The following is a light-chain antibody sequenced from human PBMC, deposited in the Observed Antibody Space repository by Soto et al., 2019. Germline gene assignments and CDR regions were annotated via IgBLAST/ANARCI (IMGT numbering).Light chain of an antibody. CDR3: QQSYNTPLT. Sequence: IEVTQSPSSLAASLGDRVTITCRASQTIGTYVNWYRQKPGAAPELLIYDASTLQSGVPSRFRGGASGTDFTLTISSLQLDDFETYYCQQSYNTPLTFGQGTKVDIK. V-gene: IGKV1-39*01. CDR1: QTIGTY. J-gene: IGKJ1*01. CDR2: DAS.